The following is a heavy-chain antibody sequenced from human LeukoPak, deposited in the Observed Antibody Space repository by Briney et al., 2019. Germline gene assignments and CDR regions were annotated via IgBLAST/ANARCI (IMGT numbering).Heavy chain of an antibody. CDR2: IYYSGST. J-gene: IGHJ4*02. V-gene: IGHV4-39*07. CDR1: GGSISSSSYY. Sequence: PSETLSLTCTVSGGSISSSSYYWGWIRQPPGKGLEWIGSIYYSGSTYYNPSLKSRVTISVDTSKNQFSLKLSSVTAADTAVYYCARAEMYSGYDSFDYWGQGTLVTVSS. CDR3: ARAEMYSGYDSFDY. D-gene: IGHD5-12*01.